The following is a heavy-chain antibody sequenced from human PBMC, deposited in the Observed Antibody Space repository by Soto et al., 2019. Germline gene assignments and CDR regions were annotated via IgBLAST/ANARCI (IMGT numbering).Heavy chain of an antibody. CDR2: IYDSESA. CDR3: ARASSSSSAADY. J-gene: IGHJ4*02. CDR1: VESISSGGYY. Sequence: QVQLQESGPGLVKPSQTLSLTCSVSVESISSGGYYWSWLRHHPGKGLEWIGYIYDSESAYYNPSLKSRVTISMDTSKNHFAMRLSSVTAADTAVYYCARASSSSSAADYWGQGTLATVSS. D-gene: IGHD6-6*01. V-gene: IGHV4-31*03.